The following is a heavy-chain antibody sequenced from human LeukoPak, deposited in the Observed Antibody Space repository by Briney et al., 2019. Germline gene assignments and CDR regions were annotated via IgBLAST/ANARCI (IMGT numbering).Heavy chain of an antibody. CDR1: GFTFSDYY. J-gene: IGHJ4*02. CDR3: ARDAGSSWTDFDY. V-gene: IGHV3-11*01. Sequence: GGSLRLSCAASGFTFSDYYMSWIRQAPGKGLEWVSYISSSGSTIYYADSVKGRFTISRDNAKNSLYLQMNSLRAEGTAVYYCARDAGSSWTDFDYWGQGTLVTVSS. D-gene: IGHD6-13*01. CDR2: ISSSGSTI.